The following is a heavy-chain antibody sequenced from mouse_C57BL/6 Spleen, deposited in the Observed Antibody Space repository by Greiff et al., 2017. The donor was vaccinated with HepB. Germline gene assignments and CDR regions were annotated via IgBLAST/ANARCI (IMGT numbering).Heavy chain of an antibody. CDR3: AIDYYGSSYSFAY. CDR2: IHPNSGST. D-gene: IGHD1-1*01. J-gene: IGHJ3*01. V-gene: IGHV1-64*01. CDR1: GYTFTSYW. Sequence: QVQLQQPGAELVKPGASVKLSCKASGYTFTSYWMHWVKQRPGQGLEWIGMIHPNSGSTNYNEKFKSKATLTVDKSSSTAYMQLSSLTSEDSAVYYCAIDYYGSSYSFAYWGQGTLVTVSA.